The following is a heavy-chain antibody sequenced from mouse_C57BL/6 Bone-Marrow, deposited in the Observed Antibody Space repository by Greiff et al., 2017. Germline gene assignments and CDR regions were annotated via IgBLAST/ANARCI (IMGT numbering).Heavy chain of an antibody. CDR1: GYAFTNYL. V-gene: IGHV1-54*01. CDR3: ARGYYGDY. Sequence: VQLQQSGAELVRPGTSVKVSCTASGYAFTNYLIEWVKQRPGQGLEWIGVINPGSGGTNYNEKFKGKATLTADKSSSTAYMHLSSLTSEDSAVYFCARGYYGDYWGQGTTLTVSS. J-gene: IGHJ2*01. CDR2: INPGSGGT.